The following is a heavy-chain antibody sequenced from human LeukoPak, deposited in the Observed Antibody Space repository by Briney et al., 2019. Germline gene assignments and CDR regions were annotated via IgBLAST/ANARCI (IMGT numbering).Heavy chain of an antibody. J-gene: IGHJ5*02. D-gene: IGHD5-12*01. CDR1: GFTSSSNA. Sequence: PGGSLRLSCAASGFTSSSNAMGWVRQAPGKGLEWVSAISPGGSPYYADSVKGRFTISRDNSKNTLYLQMNSLRAEDTAVYYRVKRELYIVATTWGQGTLVTVSS. CDR2: ISPGGSP. V-gene: IGHV3-23*01. CDR3: VKRELYIVATT.